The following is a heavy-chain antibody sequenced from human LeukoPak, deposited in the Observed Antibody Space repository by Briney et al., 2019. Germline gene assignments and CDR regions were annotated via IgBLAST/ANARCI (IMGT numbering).Heavy chain of an antibody. CDR2: INAGNGNT. J-gene: IGHJ5*02. CDR3: ARAPPPRTYYYGSGSYYNGFDP. D-gene: IGHD3-10*01. Sequence: ASVKVSCKASGGTFSSYTISWVRQAPGQRLEWMGWINAGNGNTKYSQKFQGRVTITRDTSASTAYMELSSLRSEDTAVYYCARAPPPRTYYYGSGSYYNGFDPWGQGTLVTVSS. CDR1: GGTFSSYT. V-gene: IGHV1-3*01.